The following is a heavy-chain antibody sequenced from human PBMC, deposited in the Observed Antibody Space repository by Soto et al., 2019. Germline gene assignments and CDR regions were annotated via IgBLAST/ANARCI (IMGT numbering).Heavy chain of an antibody. CDR1: GGSVSSGSYY. D-gene: IGHD1-26*01. CDR2: IYYSGST. CDR3: AREHTASGSYSF. V-gene: IGHV4-61*01. J-gene: IGHJ4*02. Sequence: KPSETLSLTCTVSGGSVSSGSYYWSWIRQPPGKGLEWIGYIYYSGSTNYNPSLKSRVTISVDTSKNQFSLKLSSVTAADTAVYYCAREHTASGSYSFWGQGTLVTSPQ.